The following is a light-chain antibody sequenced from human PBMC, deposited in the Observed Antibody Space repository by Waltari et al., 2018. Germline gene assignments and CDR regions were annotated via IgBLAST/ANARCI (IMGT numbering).Light chain of an antibody. CDR1: SSNIGAGYD. V-gene: IGLV1-40*01. Sequence: SVLTQPPSVSGAPGQRVTISCTGSSSNIGAGYDVHWYQQLPGTAPKRLIYGNNNRPSGVPDRFSGSKSGTSASLAITGLQAEDEADYYCQSYDSSLSVVFGGGTKLTVL. CDR3: QSYDSSLSVV. CDR2: GNN. J-gene: IGLJ3*02.